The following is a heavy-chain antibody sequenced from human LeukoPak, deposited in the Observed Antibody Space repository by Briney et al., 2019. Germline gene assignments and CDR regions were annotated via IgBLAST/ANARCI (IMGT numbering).Heavy chain of an antibody. CDR1: GFTFSNYA. J-gene: IGHJ4*02. D-gene: IGHD6-6*01. CDR3: ARGPNSNWSGLDF. V-gene: IGHV3-23*01. Sequence: GGSLRLSCAASGFTFSNYAMSWVRQAPGKGLEWVSAISGSGGRTYYADSVKGRFTISRDNSKNSLYLQINSQRDEDTAVYYCARGPNSNWSGLDFWGQGTLLTVSS. CDR2: ISGSGGRT.